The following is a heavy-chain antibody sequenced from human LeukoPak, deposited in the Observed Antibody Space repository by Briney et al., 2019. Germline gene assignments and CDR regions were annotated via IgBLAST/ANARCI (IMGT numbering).Heavy chain of an antibody. CDR1: GYTFTSYD. CDR2: MNPNSGNT. Sequence: ASVKVSCKASGYTFTSYDINWVRQATGQGLEWMGWMNPNSGNTGYAQKFQGRVTIIADKFTSTAYIELSSLRSEDTAMYYCARDQKVGATPYFGMDVWGQGTTVTVSS. J-gene: IGHJ6*02. V-gene: IGHV1-8*03. D-gene: IGHD1-26*01. CDR3: ARDQKVGATPYFGMDV.